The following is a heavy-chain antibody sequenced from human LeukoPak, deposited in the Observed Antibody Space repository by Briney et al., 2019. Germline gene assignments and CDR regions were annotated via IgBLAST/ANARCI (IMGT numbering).Heavy chain of an antibody. CDR2: IYSGGST. D-gene: IGHD3-3*01. CDR1: GFTVSSNY. Sequence: GGSLRLSCAAPGFTVSSNYMSWVRQAPGKGLEWVSVIYSGGSTYYADSVKGRFTISRDNSKNTLYLQMNSLRAEDTAVYYCARGSEADDAFDIWGQGTMVTVSS. J-gene: IGHJ3*02. V-gene: IGHV3-53*01. CDR3: ARGSEADDAFDI.